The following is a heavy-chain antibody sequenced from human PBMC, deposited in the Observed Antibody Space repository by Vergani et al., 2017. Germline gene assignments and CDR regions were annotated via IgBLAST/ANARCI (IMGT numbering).Heavy chain of an antibody. J-gene: IGHJ5*02. V-gene: IGHV4-39*01. Sequence: QLQLQESGPGLVKPSETLSLTCTVSGGSITSTSYHWAWIRLPPGKGLEWIGSLYNPGKTYYNSSLESRLSLSVDTSTNQFFMRLNSVTAADTAVYYCARGLTDYDSGWYSPGWFDPWGQGITAIVSS. CDR3: ARGLTDYDSGWYSPGWFDP. CDR1: GGSITSTSYH. CDR2: LYNPGKT. D-gene: IGHD6-19*01.